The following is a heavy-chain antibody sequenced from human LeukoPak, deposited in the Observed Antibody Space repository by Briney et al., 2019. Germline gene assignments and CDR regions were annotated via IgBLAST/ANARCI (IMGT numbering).Heavy chain of an antibody. CDR2: LSGSGITT. D-gene: IGHD6-19*01. CDR3: AKGIYSSGWSYFDY. Sequence: GGSLRLSCAASGFTFSNSAMSWVHQAPGKGLEWVSTLSGSGITTYYADSVKGRLTISRDNSKNTLYLQMNTLRAEDSALYYCAKGIYSSGWSYFDYWGHGTLVTVSS. V-gene: IGHV3-23*01. CDR1: GFTFSNSA. J-gene: IGHJ4*01.